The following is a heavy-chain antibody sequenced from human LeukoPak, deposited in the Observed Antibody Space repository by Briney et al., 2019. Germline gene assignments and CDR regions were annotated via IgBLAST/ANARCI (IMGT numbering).Heavy chain of an antibody. D-gene: IGHD6-13*01. V-gene: IGHV1-18*01. Sequence: GASVKVSCKTSDYTFSSDGFTWVRQAPRKGLEWMGWINAYNGNKNYAQKFQGRVTMTTDTSTNTAYMDLRSLRSDDTAIYYCANRGQQLYDYWGQGTLVTVSS. CDR1: DYTFSSDG. CDR3: ANRGQQLYDY. CDR2: INAYNGNK. J-gene: IGHJ4*02.